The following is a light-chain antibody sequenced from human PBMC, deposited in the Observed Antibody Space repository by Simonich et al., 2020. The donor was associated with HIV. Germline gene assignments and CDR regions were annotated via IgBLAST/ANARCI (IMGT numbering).Light chain of an antibody. CDR2: KAS. V-gene: IGKV1-5*03. Sequence: DIQMTQSPSTLSASVGDRVTITCLASQSISIWFAWYQQKPGKAPKLLIYKASSLEIGVPSRLSGSGSGTEFTLTISSLQPDDFATYYCQQYNSYPLTFGGGTKVEIK. J-gene: IGKJ4*01. CDR3: QQYNSYPLT. CDR1: QSISIW.